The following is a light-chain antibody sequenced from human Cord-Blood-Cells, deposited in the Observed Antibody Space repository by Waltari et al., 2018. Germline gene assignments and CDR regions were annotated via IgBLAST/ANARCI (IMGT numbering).Light chain of an antibody. CDR3: SSYAGSNNFV. Sequence: QSALTQPPSASGSPGQSVTISCTGTSSDVGGYNYFSWYQQHPGKAPKLMIYAVSKRPSGVPVRCSGSMSGNTASLTVSGLQAEDEADYYCSSYAGSNNFVFGTGTKVTVL. V-gene: IGLV2-8*01. CDR2: AVS. J-gene: IGLJ1*01. CDR1: SSDVGGYNY.